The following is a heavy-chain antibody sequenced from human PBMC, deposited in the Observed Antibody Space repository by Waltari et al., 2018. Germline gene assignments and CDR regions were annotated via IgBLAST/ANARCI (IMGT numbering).Heavy chain of an antibody. V-gene: IGHV1-24*01. J-gene: IGHJ1*01. Sequence: QVQLVQSGAEVKKPGASVKVSCKVSGYTLTELSMHWVRQAPGKGLEWMGGFGPQKGETIYEQKSQGRVTMTEDTSTDTAYMELGSLRSEDTAVYYCAGGSYALGNFQHWGQGTLVTVSS. CDR2: FGPQKGET. CDR3: AGGSYALGNFQH. D-gene: IGHD1-26*01. CDR1: GYTLTELS.